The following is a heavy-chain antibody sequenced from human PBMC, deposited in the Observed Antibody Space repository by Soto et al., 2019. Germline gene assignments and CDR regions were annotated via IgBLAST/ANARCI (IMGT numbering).Heavy chain of an antibody. CDR3: ARDAPPFGY. CDR2: MNAYNGNT. V-gene: IGHV1-18*01. D-gene: IGHD3-10*01. J-gene: IGHJ4*02. Sequence: QVQLVQSGAEVKKPGASVKVSCKASGYTFTSYGISWVRQAPGQGLEWMGWMNAYNGNTNYAQKLQGRVTMTTDTRTSTDYMELRRLRSVDTAVYYCARDAPPFGYWGQGTLVTVSS. CDR1: GYTFTSYG.